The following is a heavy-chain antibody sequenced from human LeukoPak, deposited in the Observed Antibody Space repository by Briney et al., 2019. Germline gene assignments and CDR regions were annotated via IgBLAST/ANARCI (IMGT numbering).Heavy chain of an antibody. V-gene: IGHV3-11*01. CDR3: ARDYLSSGWDFDY. J-gene: IGHJ4*02. Sequence: KPGGSLRLSCAASGFTFSDYYMSWIRQAPGKGLEWVSYISSSGSTIYYADSVKGRFTISRDNAKNSLYLQMNSLRAEDTVVYYCARDYLSSGWDFDYWGQGTLVTVSS. CDR1: GFTFSDYY. D-gene: IGHD6-19*01. CDR2: ISSSGSTI.